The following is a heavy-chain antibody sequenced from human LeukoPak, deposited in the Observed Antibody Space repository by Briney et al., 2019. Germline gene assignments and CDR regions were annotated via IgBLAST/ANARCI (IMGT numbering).Heavy chain of an antibody. V-gene: IGHV1-46*01. CDR3: ARDQGGNSSAFDI. CDR1: GYTFTSYY. D-gene: IGHD4-23*01. Sequence: ASVKVSCKASGYTFTSYYMHWVRQAPGQGLEWMGMINPSGGSTSYAQKFQGRVTMTRDMSTSTVYMELSSLRSEDTAVYYCARDQGGNSSAFDIWGQGTMVTVSS. J-gene: IGHJ3*02. CDR2: INPSGGST.